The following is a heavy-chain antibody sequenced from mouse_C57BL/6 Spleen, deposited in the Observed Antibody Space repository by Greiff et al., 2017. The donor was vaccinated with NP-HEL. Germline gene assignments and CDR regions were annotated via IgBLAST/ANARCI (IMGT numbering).Heavy chain of an antibody. Sequence: QVQLQESGPGLVAPSQSLSITCTVSGFSLTSYAISWVRQPPGKGLEWLGVIWTGGGTNYNSALKSRLSISKDNSKSQVFLKMNRLQTDDTARYYCARTERYDYDDAGYFDVWGTGTTVTVSS. D-gene: IGHD2-4*01. V-gene: IGHV2-9-1*01. CDR1: GFSLTSYA. CDR3: ARTERYDYDDAGYFDV. CDR2: IWTGGGT. J-gene: IGHJ1*03.